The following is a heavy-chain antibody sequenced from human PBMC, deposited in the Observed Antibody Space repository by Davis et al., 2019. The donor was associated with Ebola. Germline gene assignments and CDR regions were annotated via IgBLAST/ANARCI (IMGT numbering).Heavy chain of an antibody. CDR3: ARRQGYSYGYSIDY. D-gene: IGHD5-18*01. Sequence: GESLKISCAASGFTFSSYGMHWVRQAPGKGLEWVAVIWYDGSKKYYADSVKGRFTISRDNFKNKLYLQMNSLRAEDTAVYYCARRQGYSYGYSIDYWGQGTLVTVSS. V-gene: IGHV3-33*01. CDR1: GFTFSSYG. J-gene: IGHJ4*02. CDR2: IWYDGSKK.